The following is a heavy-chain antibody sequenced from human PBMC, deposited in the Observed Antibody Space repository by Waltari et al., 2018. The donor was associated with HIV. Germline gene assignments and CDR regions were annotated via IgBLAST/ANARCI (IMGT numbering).Heavy chain of an antibody. D-gene: IGHD3-10*01. J-gene: IGHJ6*02. CDR3: ARSRDYGSGKDYDMDV. Sequence: QMQLVQSGAEVKKTRSSVKVSCKASGYTFTYRYLHWVRQAPGQALEWMGWITPFNGNTNYAQKFQDRVTITRDRSMSTAYMELSSLRFEDTAMYYCARSRDYGSGKDYDMDVWGQGTTVTVSS. V-gene: IGHV1-45*02. CDR2: ITPFNGNT. CDR1: GYTFTYRY.